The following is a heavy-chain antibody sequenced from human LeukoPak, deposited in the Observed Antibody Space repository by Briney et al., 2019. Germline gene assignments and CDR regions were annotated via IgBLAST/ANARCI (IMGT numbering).Heavy chain of an antibody. CDR2: IYYSGST. D-gene: IGHD1-1*01. V-gene: IGHV4-59*01. J-gene: IGHJ5*02. Sequence: SETLSLTCTVSGGSISSFYWSWIRQPPGKGLEWIGYIYYSGSTNYNPSLKSRVTVSVDTSKNQFSLKLSSVTAADTAVYYCARHGTSGTNLNWFDPWGQGTLVTVSS. CDR1: GGSISSFY. CDR3: ARHGTSGTNLNWFDP.